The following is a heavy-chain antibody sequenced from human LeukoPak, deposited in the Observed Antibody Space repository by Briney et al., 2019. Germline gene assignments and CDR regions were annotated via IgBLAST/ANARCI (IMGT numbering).Heavy chain of an antibody. CDR2: MNPNSGNT. CDR1: GYTFTSYD. CDR3: ARGIGSDIVVVVAASGMDV. J-gene: IGHJ6*02. Sequence: ASVKVSCKASGYTFTSYDINWVRQATGQGLEWMGWMNPNSGNTGYAQKFQGRVTMTRNTSISTAYMELSSLRSEGRAVYYCARGIGSDIVVVVAASGMDVWGQGTTVTVSS. V-gene: IGHV1-8*01. D-gene: IGHD2-15*01.